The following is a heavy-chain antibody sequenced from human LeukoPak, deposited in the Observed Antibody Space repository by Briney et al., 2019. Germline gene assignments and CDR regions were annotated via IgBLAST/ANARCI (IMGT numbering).Heavy chain of an antibody. D-gene: IGHD6-19*01. CDR1: GGTFSSYA. Sequence: ASVKVSCKASGGTFSSYAISWVRQAPGQGLEWMGGIIPIFGTANYAQKFQGRATITTDESTSTAYMELSSLRSEDTAVYYCARGAPQVYSSGWYTYFQHWGQGTLVTVSS. CDR2: IIPIFGTA. V-gene: IGHV1-69*05. CDR3: ARGAPQVYSSGWYTYFQH. J-gene: IGHJ1*01.